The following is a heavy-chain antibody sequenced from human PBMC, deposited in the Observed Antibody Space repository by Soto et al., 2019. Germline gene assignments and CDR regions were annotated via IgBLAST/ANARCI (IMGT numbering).Heavy chain of an antibody. CDR3: ARGLYYYDSRGYWGY. J-gene: IGHJ4*02. CDR1: GFTFSSYS. Sequence: EVQLVESGGGLVQPGGSLRLSCAASGFTFSSYSMNWVRQAPGKGLEWVSHIRSSSSTIYYADSVKGRFTISRDNAKNSLYLQMNSLRDEDTAVYYCARGLYYYDSRGYWGYWGQGTLVTVSS. V-gene: IGHV3-48*02. CDR2: IRSSSSTI. D-gene: IGHD3-22*01.